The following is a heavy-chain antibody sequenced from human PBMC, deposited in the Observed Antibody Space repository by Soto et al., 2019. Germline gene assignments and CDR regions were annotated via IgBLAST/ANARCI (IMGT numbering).Heavy chain of an antibody. D-gene: IGHD1-1*01. CDR3: AREIPNWNQYYFDY. CDR1: GFTFSSYG. CDR2: IWYDGSNK. Sequence: GGSLRLSCAASGFTFSSYGMHWVRQAPGKGLGWVAVIWYDGSNKYYADSLKGRFTISRDNSKNTLYLQMNSLRAEDTAVYYCAREIPNWNQYYFDYWGQGTLVTVSS. V-gene: IGHV3-33*01. J-gene: IGHJ4*02.